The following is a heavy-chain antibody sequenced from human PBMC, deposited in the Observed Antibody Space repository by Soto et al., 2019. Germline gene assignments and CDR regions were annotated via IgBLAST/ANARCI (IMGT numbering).Heavy chain of an antibody. CDR3: ARGLSGYYGSGIGYFDL. CDR2: INAGNGNT. V-gene: IGHV1-3*01. J-gene: IGHJ2*01. CDR1: GYTFTSYA. D-gene: IGHD3-10*01. Sequence: ASVKVSCKASGYTFTSYAMHWVRQAPGQRLEWMGWINAGNGNTKYSQKFQGRVTITRDTSASTAYMELSSLRSEDTAVYYCARGLSGYYGSGIGYFDLWGRGTLVTVSS.